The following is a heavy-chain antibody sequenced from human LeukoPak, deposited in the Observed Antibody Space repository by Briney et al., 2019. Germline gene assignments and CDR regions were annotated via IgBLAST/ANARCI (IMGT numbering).Heavy chain of an antibody. CDR1: GFTFNNYA. D-gene: IGHD3-9*01. V-gene: IGHV3-23*01. CDR3: AKGVLRYFDWLFRGDY. CDR2: ISGSDGST. J-gene: IGHJ4*02. Sequence: GGSLRLSCAASGFTFNNYAMTWVRQAPGKGLEWVSAISGSDGSTYYADSVMGRFTISRDNSKNTLYLQMNSLRAEDTAVYYCAKGVLRYFDWLFRGDYWGQGTLVTVSS.